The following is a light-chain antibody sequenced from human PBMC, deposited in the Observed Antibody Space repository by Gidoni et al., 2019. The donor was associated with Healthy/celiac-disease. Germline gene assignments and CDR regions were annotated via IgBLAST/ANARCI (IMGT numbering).Light chain of an antibody. CDR3: QSYDSGLSGVI. Sequence: QSVLTQPPPVSGAPGQRVTISCTGSISNIGAGYDVHWYQQLPGTAPKLLISGNSNRPSGVPDRFSGSKSGTSASLAITGLQAEDEADYYCQSYDSGLSGVIFGGGTKLTVL. CDR2: GNS. CDR1: ISNIGAGYD. V-gene: IGLV1-40*01. J-gene: IGLJ2*01.